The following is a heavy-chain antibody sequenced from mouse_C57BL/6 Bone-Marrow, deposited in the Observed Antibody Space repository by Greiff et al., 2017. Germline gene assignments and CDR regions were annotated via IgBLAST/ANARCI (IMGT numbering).Heavy chain of an antibody. CDR2: IDPSASYT. Sequence: QVQLQQPGAELVMPGASVKLSCKASGYTFTSYWMHWVKQRPGQGLEWIGEIDPSASYTNYNQKFKGKSTLTVDKSSSTAYMQLSSLTSEDSAVYYCARTFITTVVAGGYYAMDYWGQGTSVTVSS. CDR1: GYTFTSYW. D-gene: IGHD1-1*01. CDR3: ARTFITTVVAGGYYAMDY. J-gene: IGHJ4*01. V-gene: IGHV1-69*01.